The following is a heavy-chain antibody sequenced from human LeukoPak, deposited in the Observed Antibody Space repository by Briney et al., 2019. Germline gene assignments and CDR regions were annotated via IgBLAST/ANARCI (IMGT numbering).Heavy chain of an antibody. J-gene: IGHJ4*02. CDR1: GYRFTSSW. D-gene: IGHD3-22*01. CDR3: ARRAYYYDSSGYYYLDY. V-gene: IGHV5-51*01. CDR2: IYPADSDT. Sequence: GESLKISCKDSGYRFTSSWIGWVRQMPGKGLEWMGVIYPADSDTRYSPSFQGQVTISADKSISTAYLQWSSLKASDTAMYYCARRAYYYDSSGYYYLDYWGQGTLVTVSS.